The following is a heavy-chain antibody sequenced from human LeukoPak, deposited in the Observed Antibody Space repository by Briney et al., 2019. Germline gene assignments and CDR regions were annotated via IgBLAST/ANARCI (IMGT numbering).Heavy chain of an antibody. CDR3: ARDPGGYSGYGRGYYFDF. Sequence: SETLSLTCAVSGGSISSSNWWSWVRQPPGKGLEWIGEIYLSGSTNYNPSLKSRVTMSVDKSKKQYSLKLSSVTAADTAVYYCARDPGGYSGYGRGYYFDFWGQGTLVTVSS. D-gene: IGHD5-12*01. CDR1: GGSISSSNW. CDR2: IYLSGST. V-gene: IGHV4-4*02. J-gene: IGHJ4*02.